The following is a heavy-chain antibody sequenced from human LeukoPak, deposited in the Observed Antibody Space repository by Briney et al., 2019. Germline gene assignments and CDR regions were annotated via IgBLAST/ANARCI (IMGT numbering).Heavy chain of an antibody. CDR2: ISSSSSYI. CDR1: EFTFSSYS. J-gene: IGHJ4*02. Sequence: GGSLRLSCAASEFTFSSYSMNWVRQAPGKGLEWVSSISSSSSYIYYADSVKGRFTISRDNAKNSLYLQMNSLRAEDTAVYYCARVSNSGWVDYWGQGTLVTVSS. D-gene: IGHD6-19*01. CDR3: ARVSNSGWVDY. V-gene: IGHV3-21*01.